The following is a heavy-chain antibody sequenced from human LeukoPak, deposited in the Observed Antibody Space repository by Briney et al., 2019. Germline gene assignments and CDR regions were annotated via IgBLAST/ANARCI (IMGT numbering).Heavy chain of an antibody. CDR2: ISSSSSYI. Sequence: GGSLRLSCAASGFTFSSYSMNWVRQAPGEGLEWVSSISSSSSYIYYADSVKGRFTISRDNAKNSLYLQMNSLRAEDTAVYYCAREDHSGYQDYWGQGTLVTVSS. D-gene: IGHD5-12*01. CDR3: AREDHSGYQDY. CDR1: GFTFSSYS. V-gene: IGHV3-21*01. J-gene: IGHJ4*02.